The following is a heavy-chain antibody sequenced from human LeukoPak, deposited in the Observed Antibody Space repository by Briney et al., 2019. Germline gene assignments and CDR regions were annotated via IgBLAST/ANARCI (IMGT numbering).Heavy chain of an antibody. J-gene: IGHJ4*02. D-gene: IGHD3-22*01. Sequence: PSETLSLTCTVSGGSISSYYWSWIRQPPGKGLEWIGYIYYSGSTNYNPSLKSRVTISVDTSKNQFSLKLSSVTAADTAVYYCARDTGWLLLRGVIDYWGQGTLVTVSS. CDR1: GGSISSYY. CDR3: ARDTGWLLLRGVIDY. V-gene: IGHV4-59*12. CDR2: IYYSGST.